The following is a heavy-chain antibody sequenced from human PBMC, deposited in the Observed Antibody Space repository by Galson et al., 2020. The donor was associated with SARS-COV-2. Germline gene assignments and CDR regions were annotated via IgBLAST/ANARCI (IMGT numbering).Heavy chain of an antibody. J-gene: IGHJ6*03. CDR3: ARSGYRYYYYYYMDV. D-gene: IGHD3-3*01. CDR1: GFTFDDYG. Sequence: GESLKISCAASGFTFDDYGMSWVRQAPGKGLEWVSGINWNGGSTGYADSVKGRFTISRDKAKNSLYLQMNSLRAEDTALYHCARSGYRYYYYYYMDVWGKGTTVTVSS. V-gene: IGHV3-20*01. CDR2: INWNGGST.